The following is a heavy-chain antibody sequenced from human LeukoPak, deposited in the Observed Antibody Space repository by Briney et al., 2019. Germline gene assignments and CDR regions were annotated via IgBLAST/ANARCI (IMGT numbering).Heavy chain of an antibody. D-gene: IGHD1-26*01. CDR1: GYTFTGYY. J-gene: IGHJ5*01. V-gene: IGHV1-2*02. CDR3: ARGAVSGSLFSDS. CDR2: INPSSGGT. Sequence: ASVKVSCKASGYTFTGYYIHWVRQAPGQGLEWMGWINPSSGGTNYAQKFQGRVTMTTDTSITTANMELSRLRSDDTAMYYCARGAVSGSLFSDSWGRGTLVTVSS.